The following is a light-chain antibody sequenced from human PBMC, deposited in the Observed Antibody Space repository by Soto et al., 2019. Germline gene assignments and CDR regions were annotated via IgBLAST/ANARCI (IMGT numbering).Light chain of an antibody. Sequence: DIQLTQSPSFLSASVGDRVTITCRASQDINPYLAWYQQKPGKAPKLLIFAASTLQNGVPSRFSGSGSGTEITVTITSLQPEDFATYYCQQRKSYPLTFGQGTRLEIK. CDR1: QDINPY. J-gene: IGKJ5*01. CDR3: QQRKSYPLT. V-gene: IGKV1-9*01. CDR2: AAS.